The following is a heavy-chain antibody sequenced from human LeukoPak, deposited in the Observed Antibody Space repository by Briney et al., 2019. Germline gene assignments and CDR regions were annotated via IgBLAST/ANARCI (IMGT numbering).Heavy chain of an antibody. CDR2: ISGSGGST. J-gene: IGHJ4*02. Sequence: QPGGSLRLSCAVSGFTFGGRLMHWVRQAPGKGLEWVSAISGSGGSTYYADSVKGRFTISRDNSKNTLYLQMNSLRAEDTAVCYCAKLAVAGTAFDYWGQGTLVTVSS. D-gene: IGHD6-19*01. V-gene: IGHV3-23*01. CDR1: GFTFGGRL. CDR3: AKLAVAGTAFDY.